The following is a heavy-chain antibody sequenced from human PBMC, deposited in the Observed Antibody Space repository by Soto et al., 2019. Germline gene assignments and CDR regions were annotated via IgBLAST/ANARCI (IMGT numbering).Heavy chain of an antibody. CDR3: AKGFLYDFWSGYFGDDY. D-gene: IGHD3-3*01. Sequence: PGGSLRLSCAASGFTFSSYAMSWVRQAPGKGLEWVSAISGSGGSTYYADSVKGRFTISRDNSKNTLYLQMNSLRAEDTAVYYCAKGFLYDFWSGYFGDDYWGQGTLVTVSS. CDR2: ISGSGGST. J-gene: IGHJ4*02. V-gene: IGHV3-23*01. CDR1: GFTFSSYA.